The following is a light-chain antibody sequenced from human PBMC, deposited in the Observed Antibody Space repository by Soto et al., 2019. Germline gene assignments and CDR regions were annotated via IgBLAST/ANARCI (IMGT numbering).Light chain of an antibody. Sequence: DIQMTQSPSSLSASVGDRVTITCPASESINRYLNWFQQRPGKAPKLLIYAASSLQSGVPSRFSGSESGTEVTLTISSLQPEDSATYYCQQSYRTPWTFGQGTKVEIK. CDR1: ESINRY. CDR3: QQSYRTPWT. V-gene: IGKV1-39*01. J-gene: IGKJ1*01. CDR2: AAS.